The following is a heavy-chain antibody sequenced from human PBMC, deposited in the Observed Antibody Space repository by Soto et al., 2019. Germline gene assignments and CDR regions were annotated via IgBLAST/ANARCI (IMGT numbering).Heavy chain of an antibody. Sequence: SETLSLTCTVSGDSVNNYYWSWIRQPPGKRLEWIGCIYYTGSTTYNPSLETRVTMSVDTSKNQFSLKLNSVNAADTAVYYCAKYRRTEAVGFTLDYWGRGTLVTVSS. CDR1: GDSVNNYY. CDR2: IYYTGST. J-gene: IGHJ4*02. CDR3: AKYRRTEAVGFTLDY. D-gene: IGHD6-13*01. V-gene: IGHV4-59*02.